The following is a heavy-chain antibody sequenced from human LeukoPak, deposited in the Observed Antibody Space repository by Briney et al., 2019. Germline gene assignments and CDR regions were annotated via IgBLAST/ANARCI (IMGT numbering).Heavy chain of an antibody. V-gene: IGHV3-66*01. CDR3: ARDSSGHYYDSSGYSY. Sequence: GGSLRLSCAASGFTVSSNYMSWVRQAPGKGLEWVSVIYSGGSTYYADSVKGRFTISRDNPKNTLYLQMNSLRAEDTAVYYCARDSSGHYYDSSGYSYWGQGTLVTVSS. J-gene: IGHJ4*02. D-gene: IGHD3-22*01. CDR2: IYSGGST. CDR1: GFTVSSNY.